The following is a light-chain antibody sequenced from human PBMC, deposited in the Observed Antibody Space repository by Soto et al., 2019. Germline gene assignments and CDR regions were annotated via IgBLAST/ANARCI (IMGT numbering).Light chain of an antibody. CDR3: MQAIQTPIT. CDR2: LGS. Sequence: DIVMTQSPLSLPVTPGEPASISCRSSQSLLHSNGYNYLDWYLQKPGQSPQLLIYLGSNRASGVPDRFSGSGSGTDFTLKISRVEDEDVGVYYCMQAIQTPITFGQGTRLEIK. V-gene: IGKV2-28*01. CDR1: QSLLHSNGYNY. J-gene: IGKJ5*01.